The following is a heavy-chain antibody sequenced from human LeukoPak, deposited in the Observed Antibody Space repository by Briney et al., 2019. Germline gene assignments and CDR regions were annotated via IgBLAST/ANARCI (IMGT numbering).Heavy chain of an antibody. Sequence: ASVKVSCKASGYTFTGYYMHWVRQAPGQGLEWMGWINPNSGGTNYAQKFQGWVTMTRDTSISTAYMELSRLRSDDTAVYYCARDQSYCDYSRPSPRDYYCYGMDVWGQGTTVTVSS. CDR3: ARDQSYCDYSRPSPRDYYCYGMDV. J-gene: IGHJ6*02. D-gene: IGHD4-17*01. V-gene: IGHV1-2*04. CDR1: GYTFTGYY. CDR2: INPNSGGT.